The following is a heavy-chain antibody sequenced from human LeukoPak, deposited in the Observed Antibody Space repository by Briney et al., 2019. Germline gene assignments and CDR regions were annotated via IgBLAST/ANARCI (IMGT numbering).Heavy chain of an antibody. Sequence: SETLSLTCTVSGGSISSYYWSWIRQPPGKGLEWIGYVSYSGSTNHNPSLKSRVTISVGTSKSQFSLNLSSVTAADTAVYYCARVGLSIRADAFDIWGQGSMVTVSS. J-gene: IGHJ3*02. CDR2: VSYSGST. V-gene: IGHV4-59*01. CDR3: ARVGLSIRADAFDI. CDR1: GGSISSYY. D-gene: IGHD5-24*01.